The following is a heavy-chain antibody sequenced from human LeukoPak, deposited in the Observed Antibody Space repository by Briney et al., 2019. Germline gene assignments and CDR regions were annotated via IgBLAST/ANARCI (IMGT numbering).Heavy chain of an antibody. J-gene: IGHJ3*02. CDR2: INHSGST. D-gene: IGHD3-10*01. CDR1: GGSFSGYY. V-gene: IGHV4-34*01. Sequence: SETLSLTCAVYGGSFSGYYWSWIRQPPGKGLEWIGKINHSGSTNYNPSLKSRVTISVDTSKNQFSLKLSSVTAADTAVYYCARAPMVRGVIGAFDIWGQGTMVTVSS. CDR3: ARAPMVRGVIGAFDI.